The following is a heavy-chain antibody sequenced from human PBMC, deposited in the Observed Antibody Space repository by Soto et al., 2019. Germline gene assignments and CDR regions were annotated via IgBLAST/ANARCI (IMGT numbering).Heavy chain of an antibody. CDR1: GYSFAGYW. V-gene: IGHV5-10-1*01. Sequence: PGESLKISCKGSGYSFAGYWSTWVRQKPGKGLEWMGRIDPSDSQTYYSPSVRGHVTISVTKSITTVFLQWSSLRASDTAMYYCARQIYDSDTGPNFQYYFDSWGQGTPVTVSS. D-gene: IGHD3-22*01. CDR3: ARQIYDSDTGPNFQYYFDS. CDR2: IDPSDSQT. J-gene: IGHJ4*02.